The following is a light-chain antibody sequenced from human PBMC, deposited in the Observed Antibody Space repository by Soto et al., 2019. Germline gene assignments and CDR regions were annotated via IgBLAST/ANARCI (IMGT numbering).Light chain of an antibody. J-gene: IGLJ1*01. CDR3: LSYTTSSSYV. Sequence: QSALTQPASVSGSPGQSITISCTGTSSDVGGYNYVSWYQQYPGKAPKLMIYEVSDRPSGVSNRFSGSKSGNTASLTISGLQAEDEADYYCLSYTTSSSYVFGTGTKLTVL. CDR1: SSDVGGYNY. CDR2: EVS. V-gene: IGLV2-14*01.